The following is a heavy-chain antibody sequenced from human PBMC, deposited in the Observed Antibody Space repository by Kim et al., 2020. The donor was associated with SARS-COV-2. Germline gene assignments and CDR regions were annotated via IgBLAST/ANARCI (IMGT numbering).Heavy chain of an antibody. CDR2: IYYSGST. V-gene: IGHV4-31*03. CDR1: GGSISSGGYY. J-gene: IGHJ5*02. D-gene: IGHD6-19*01. CDR3: ARVGAVAGFKYNWFDP. Sequence: SETLSLTCTVSGGSISSGGYYWSWIRQHPGKGLEWIGYIYYSGSTYYNPSLKSRVTISVDTSKNQFSLKLSSVTAADTAVYYCARVGAVAGFKYNWFDPWGQGTLVTVSS.